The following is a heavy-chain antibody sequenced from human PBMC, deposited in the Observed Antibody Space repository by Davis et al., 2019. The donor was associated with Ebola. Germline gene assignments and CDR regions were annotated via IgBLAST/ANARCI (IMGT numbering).Heavy chain of an antibody. CDR3: ARGGYGGNSTPQNFDY. Sequence: PGGSLRLSCAASGFTFSSYAMSGVRQAPGKGLEWIGDINHSGSANYNPSLKSRVTLSVDTSKNQFSLRLSSVTAADTAVYYCARGGYGGNSTPQNFDYWGQGTLVTVSS. CDR2: INHSGSA. D-gene: IGHD4-23*01. CDR1: GFTFSSYA. V-gene: IGHV4-34*01. J-gene: IGHJ4*02.